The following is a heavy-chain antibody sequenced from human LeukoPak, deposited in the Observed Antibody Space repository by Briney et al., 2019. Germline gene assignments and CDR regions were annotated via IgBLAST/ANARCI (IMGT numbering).Heavy chain of an antibody. CDR1: GDSITNSY. V-gene: IGHV4-59*08. Sequence: PPETLSLTCTVSGDSITNSYWNWIRQPPGRGLEWIGRISYGGSTNYNPSLKSRVIILRDTSKNQFSLELTSVTAADTAIYYCAKRIIEARENGDSNWLDPWGQGTLVTVSS. CDR3: AKRIIEARENGDSNWLDP. J-gene: IGHJ5*01. CDR2: ISYGGST. D-gene: IGHD4-17*01.